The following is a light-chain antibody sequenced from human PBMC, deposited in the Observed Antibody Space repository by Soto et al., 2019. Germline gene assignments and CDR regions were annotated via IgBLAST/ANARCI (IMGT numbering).Light chain of an antibody. Sequence: QSVLTQPPSVSGAPGQRVTISSPGSTPNIGAGYDVHWYQQLPGTAPKLLIYGNSNRPSGVPDRFSGSKSGTSASLAITGLQAEDEADYYCQSYDSSLSGSVFGGGTQLTVL. CDR1: TPNIGAGYD. CDR2: GNS. J-gene: IGLJ7*01. V-gene: IGLV1-40*01. CDR3: QSYDSSLSGSV.